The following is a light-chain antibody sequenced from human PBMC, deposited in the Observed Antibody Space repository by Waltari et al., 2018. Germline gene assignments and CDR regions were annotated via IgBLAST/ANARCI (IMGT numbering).Light chain of an antibody. CDR1: THARKS. J-gene: IGLJ2*01. CDR3: HLWDSTSDHVI. CDR2: DDS. Sequence: SYVLTQPPSMSAAPGQTATLTCAGNTHARKSVCWYQQKPGQAPVLVVYDDSDRPSGIPERISGSNSGNTATLTISRVEAGDEADYYCHLWDSTSDHVIFGGGTKLNVL. V-gene: IGLV3-21*02.